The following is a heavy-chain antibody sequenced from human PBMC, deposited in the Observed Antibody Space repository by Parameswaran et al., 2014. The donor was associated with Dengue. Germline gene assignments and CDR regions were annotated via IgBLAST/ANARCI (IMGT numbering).Heavy chain of an antibody. V-gene: IGHV1-18*01. CDR2: ISAYNGNT. D-gene: IGHD5-24*01. J-gene: IGHJ4*02. CDR1: GYTFTSYG. Sequence: PGASVKVSCKASGYTFTSYGISWVRQAPGQGLEWMGWISAYNGNTNYAQKFQGRVTMTRDTSTSTVYMELSSLGSEDTAVYYCARSETGDGYNYFDYWGQGTLVTVSS. CDR3: ARSETGDGYNYFDY.